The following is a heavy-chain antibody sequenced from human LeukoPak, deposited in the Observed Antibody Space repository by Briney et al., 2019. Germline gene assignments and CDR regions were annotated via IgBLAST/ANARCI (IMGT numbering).Heavy chain of an antibody. V-gene: IGHV4-38-2*01. CDR3: ARGLSGSYYEYYFDY. CDR1: GYSIFSGYY. Sequence: SETLSLTCAVSGYSIFSGYYWGWIRQPPGKGLEWLGSMYHSGSPYYNPSLKSRVTTSVDTSKNQFSLKLSSVTAADTAVYYCARGLSGSYYEYYFDYWGQGTLVTVSS. J-gene: IGHJ4*02. CDR2: MYHSGSP. D-gene: IGHD3-10*01.